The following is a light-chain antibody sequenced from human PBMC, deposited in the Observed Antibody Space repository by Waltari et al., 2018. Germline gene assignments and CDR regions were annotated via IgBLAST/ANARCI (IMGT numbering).Light chain of an antibody. Sequence: EVVLTPSPATLSLSPGERATLPCRASQSVSVYLAWYQQKPGQAPRLLIYDASDRATGVPARFSGSGSGTDVTLTISSLEPEDFAVYYCQQRTDRPPVTFGQGTRVEMK. V-gene: IGKV3-11*01. CDR1: QSVSVY. J-gene: IGKJ1*01. CDR3: QQRTDRPPVT. CDR2: DAS.